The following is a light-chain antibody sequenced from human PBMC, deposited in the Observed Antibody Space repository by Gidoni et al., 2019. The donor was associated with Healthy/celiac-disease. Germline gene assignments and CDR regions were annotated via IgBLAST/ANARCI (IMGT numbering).Light chain of an antibody. CDR1: QSVSSY. J-gene: IGKJ5*01. V-gene: IGKV3-11*01. Sequence: EIVLTQSPATLSLSPGERATLSCRASQSVSSYLAWYQQKPGQAPRLLIYDASNRATGIPARFSGSGSGTDVTLNISSLEPEDCAVYYCQQRSNWPPITFGQGTRLEIK. CDR2: DAS. CDR3: QQRSNWPPIT.